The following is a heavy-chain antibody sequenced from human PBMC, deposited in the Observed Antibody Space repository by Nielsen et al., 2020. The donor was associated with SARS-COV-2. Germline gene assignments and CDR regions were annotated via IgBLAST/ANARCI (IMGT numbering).Heavy chain of an antibody. CDR2: INSDGSST. CDR1: GFTFSSYW. V-gene: IGHV3-74*01. CDR3: VRDSSIVIWSGYPVD. D-gene: IGHD3-3*01. Sequence: GGSLRLSCAASGFTFSSYWMHWVRQAPGKGLVWVSRINSDGSSTSYADSVKGRFTISRDNAKNSLYLQMDSLRAEDTVIYYCVRDSSIVIWSGYPVDWGQGTLVTVSS. J-gene: IGHJ1*01.